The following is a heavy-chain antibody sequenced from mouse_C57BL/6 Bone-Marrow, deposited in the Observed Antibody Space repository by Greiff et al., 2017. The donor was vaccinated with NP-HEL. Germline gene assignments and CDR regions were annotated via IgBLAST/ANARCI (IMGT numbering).Heavy chain of an antibody. Sequence: VQLQQSGAELVRPGASVKLSCTASGFNIKDDYMHWVKQRPEQGLEWIGWIDPENGDTEYASKFQGKATITADTSSNTAYLQLSSLTSEDTAVYYCTTMITRPYWGEGKLVTVSA. J-gene: IGHJ3*01. V-gene: IGHV14-4*01. D-gene: IGHD2-4*01. CDR1: GFNIKDDY. CDR3: TTMITRPY. CDR2: IDPENGDT.